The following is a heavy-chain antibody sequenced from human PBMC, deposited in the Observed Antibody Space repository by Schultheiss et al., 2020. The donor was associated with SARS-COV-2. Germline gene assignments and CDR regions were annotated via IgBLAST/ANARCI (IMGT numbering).Heavy chain of an antibody. CDR3: ARAGRGGTTWRGGWYGMDV. J-gene: IGHJ6*02. V-gene: IGHV1-18*01. Sequence: ASVKVSCKASGYTFTSYGISWVRQAPGQGLEWMGWISAYNGNTNYAQKLQGRVTMTTDTSTSTAYMELRSLRSDDTAVYYCARAGRGGTTWRGGWYGMDVWGQGTTVTVSS. CDR1: GYTFTSYG. D-gene: IGHD3-3*01. CDR2: ISAYNGNT.